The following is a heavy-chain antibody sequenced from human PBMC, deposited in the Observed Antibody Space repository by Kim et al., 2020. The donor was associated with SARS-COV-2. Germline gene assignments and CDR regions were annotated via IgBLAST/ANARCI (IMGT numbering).Heavy chain of an antibody. CDR1: GGSLSSSSYY. J-gene: IGHJ6*03. Sequence: SETLSLTCTVSGGSLSSSSYYWGWIRQPPGKGLEWIGTAYYIGNTYYNPSLKSRVTISVDTSKNQFSLMLGSVTAADTAVYYCARHQVYSSGWYVAFYYYYMDVGAKGTTVTVSS. V-gene: IGHV4-39*01. CDR3: ARHQVYSSGWYVAFYYYYMDV. CDR2: AYYIGNT. D-gene: IGHD6-19*01.